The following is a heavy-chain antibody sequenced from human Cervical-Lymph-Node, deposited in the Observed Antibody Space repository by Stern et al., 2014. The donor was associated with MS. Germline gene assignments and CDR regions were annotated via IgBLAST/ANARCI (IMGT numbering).Heavy chain of an antibody. CDR1: GGSISSSGYY. J-gene: IGHJ4*02. CDR2: IYYTGST. CDR3: ARTGYSSAWGTNS. Sequence: QLQLQESGPGLVKPSQTLSLTCTVSGGSISSSGYYWSWIRQHAGKGLEWIGYIYYTGSTYYNPSLKSRVTISVDTSKSQFSLKLSSVTAADTAVYYCARTGYSSAWGTNSWGQGTLVTVSS. V-gene: IGHV4-31*03. D-gene: IGHD6-19*01.